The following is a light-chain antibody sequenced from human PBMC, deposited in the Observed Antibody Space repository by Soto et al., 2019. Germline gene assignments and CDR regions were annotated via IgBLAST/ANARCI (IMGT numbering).Light chain of an antibody. CDR1: QSVYSTY. Sequence: EIVLTQSPGTLSLTPGERATLSCRASQSVYSTYLAWYQQKPGQAPRLLIYGASSRTTGIPDRFSGGGSGTDFTLTISRLEPEDFAVYYGQQYGSSPATFGQGTKLEIK. V-gene: IGKV3-20*01. CDR3: QQYGSSPAT. CDR2: GAS. J-gene: IGKJ2*01.